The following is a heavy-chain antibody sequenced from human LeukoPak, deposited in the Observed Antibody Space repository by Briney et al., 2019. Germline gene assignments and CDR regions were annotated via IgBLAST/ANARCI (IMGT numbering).Heavy chain of an antibody. CDR3: ARDRRYCSSTSCYGYYYYYMDV. Sequence: PGGSLRLSCAASGFTFSSYWMHWVRQAPGKGLAWVSRINSDGSSTSYADSVKGRFTISRDNAKNTLYLQMNSLRAEDTAVYYCARDRRYCSSTSCYGYYYYYMDVWGKGTTVTVSS. V-gene: IGHV3-74*01. J-gene: IGHJ6*03. CDR2: INSDGSST. D-gene: IGHD2-2*01. CDR1: GFTFSSYW.